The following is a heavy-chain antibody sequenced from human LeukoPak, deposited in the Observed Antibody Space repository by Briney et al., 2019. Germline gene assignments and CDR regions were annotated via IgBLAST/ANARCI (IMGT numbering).Heavy chain of an antibody. J-gene: IGHJ4*02. Sequence: ASVKVSCKASGYTFTSYYMHWVRQAPGQGLEWMGWINPNSGGTNYAQKFQGRVTMTRDTSISTAYMELSRLRSDDTAVYYCARGGYDSSGYPLDFDYWGQGTLVTVSS. CDR3: ARGGYDSSGYPLDFDY. V-gene: IGHV1-2*02. CDR1: GYTFTSYY. D-gene: IGHD3-22*01. CDR2: INPNSGGT.